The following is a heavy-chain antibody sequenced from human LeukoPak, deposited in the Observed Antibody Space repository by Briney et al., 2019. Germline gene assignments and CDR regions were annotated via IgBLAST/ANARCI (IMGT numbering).Heavy chain of an antibody. D-gene: IGHD4-11*01. J-gene: IGHJ3*01. CDR2: IYYSGST. CDR3: ARVAQRNAVAAFDV. Sequence: PSETLSLTCTASHGSISNGGYYWSWIRHHPGKGLEWIGYIYYSGSTYYTPSLKSRVIISVDTSKNEFCLRLNSVTAADTAVYYCARVAQRNAVAAFDVWGQGTLVTVSS. V-gene: IGHV4-31*03. CDR1: HGSISNGGYY.